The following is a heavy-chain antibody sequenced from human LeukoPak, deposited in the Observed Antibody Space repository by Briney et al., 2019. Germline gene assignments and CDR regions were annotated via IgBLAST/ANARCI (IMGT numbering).Heavy chain of an antibody. J-gene: IGHJ5*02. Sequence: SETLSLTCTVSGGSISSYYWSWIPQPPGKGLEWIGYISYSGSTNFNPSLKSRVTISVGTSKNQFSLKLSSVTAADTAVYYCAREGTAGTNLNWFDPWGQGTLVTVSS. CDR1: GGSISSYY. V-gene: IGHV4-59*01. CDR2: ISYSGST. D-gene: IGHD1-1*01. CDR3: AREGTAGTNLNWFDP.